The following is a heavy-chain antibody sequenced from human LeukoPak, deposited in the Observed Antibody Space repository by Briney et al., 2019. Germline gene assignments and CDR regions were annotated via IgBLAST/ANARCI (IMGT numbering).Heavy chain of an antibody. V-gene: IGHV3-48*03. Sequence: PGGSLRLSCAASGFTFSSYEMNWVRQAPGKGLEWVSYISSSGSTIYYADSVKGRFTISRDNAKNSLYLQMNSLRAEDTAVYYCARVPGGWTRSYYMDVWGKGTTVTISS. J-gene: IGHJ6*03. CDR2: ISSSGSTI. CDR3: ARVPGGWTRSYYMDV. D-gene: IGHD6-19*01. CDR1: GFTFSSYE.